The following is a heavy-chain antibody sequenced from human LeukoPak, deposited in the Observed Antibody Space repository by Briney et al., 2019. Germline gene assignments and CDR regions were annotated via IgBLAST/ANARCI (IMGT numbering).Heavy chain of an antibody. CDR1: GFNFSTYW. CDR2: ISGSGGST. CDR3: AKDLLPQTMITFGGVMSYFDY. D-gene: IGHD3-16*01. Sequence: GGSLRLSCTASGFNFSTYWMSWVRQAPGKGLEWVSAISGSGGSTYYADSVKGRFTISRDNSKNTLYLQMNSLRAEDTAVYYCAKDLLPQTMITFGGVMSYFDYWGQGTLVTVSS. J-gene: IGHJ4*02. V-gene: IGHV3-23*01.